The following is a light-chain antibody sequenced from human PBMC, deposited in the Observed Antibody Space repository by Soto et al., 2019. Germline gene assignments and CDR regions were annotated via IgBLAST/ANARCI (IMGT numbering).Light chain of an antibody. CDR2: GAS. V-gene: IGKV3-15*01. CDR3: QQYNNWPLT. Sequence: EVVMTQSPATLSVSLGDRSTLSFRASQSVSSNLAWYQQKPGQGPRLLIYGASTRATGIPARFSGSGSGTEFTLTISSLQSEDFAVYSCQQYNNWPLTFGGGTK. CDR1: QSVSSN. J-gene: IGKJ4*01.